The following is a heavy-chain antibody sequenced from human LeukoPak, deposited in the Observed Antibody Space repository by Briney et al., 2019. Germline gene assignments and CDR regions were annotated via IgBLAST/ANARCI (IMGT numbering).Heavy chain of an antibody. CDR2: INPNSGGT. CDR3: ARDPIDYYDSSGYWKSDNWFDP. V-gene: IGHV1-2*02. CDR1: GYTFTGYY. D-gene: IGHD3-22*01. Sequence: GASVKVSCKASGYTFTGYYMHWVRQAPGQGLEWMGWINPNSGGTNYAQKFQGRVTMTRDTSISTAYMELSGLRSDDTAVYYCARDPIDYYDSSGYWKSDNWFDPWGQGTLATVSS. J-gene: IGHJ5*02.